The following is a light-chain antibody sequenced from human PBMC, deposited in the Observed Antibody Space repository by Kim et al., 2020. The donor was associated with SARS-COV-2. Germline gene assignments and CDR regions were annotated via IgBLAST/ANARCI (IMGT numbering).Light chain of an antibody. V-gene: IGLV3-1*01. CDR3: QTWGTSVV. Sequence: SVSPAKTASSPCSGYILGEKFASWYQQMPGQSPILVIYQDTQRAPGIPERFSGSNSGDTATLTIAGTQAMDEAHYYCQTWGTSVVFGGGTKLSVL. J-gene: IGLJ2*01. CDR2: QDT. CDR1: ILGEKF.